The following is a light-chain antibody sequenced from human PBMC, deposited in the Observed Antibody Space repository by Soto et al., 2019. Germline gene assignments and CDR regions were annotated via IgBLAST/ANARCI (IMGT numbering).Light chain of an antibody. CDR2: EVT. J-gene: IGLJ3*02. V-gene: IGLV2-8*01. CDR3: GSHAGDSNLV. Sequence: QSALTQPPSASGSPGQSVPSSCTGTSTDVVAYNYVSWYQQHPGKAPKLIIYEVTKRPSGVPDRFSGSKSGNTASLTVSGLQAEDEAGYYCGSHAGDSNLVFGGGTKLPVL. CDR1: STDVVAYNY.